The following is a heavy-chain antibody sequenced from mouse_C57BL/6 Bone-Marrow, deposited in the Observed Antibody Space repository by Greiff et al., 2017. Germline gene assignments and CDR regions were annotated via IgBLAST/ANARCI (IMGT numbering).Heavy chain of an antibody. V-gene: IGHV1-81*01. D-gene: IGHD2-1*01. Sequence: VQLQESGAELARPGASVKLSCKASGYTFTSYGISWVKQRTGQGLEWIGEIYPRSGNTYYNEKFKGKATLTADKSSSTAYMELRSLTSEDSAVYFCANICYGRAWFAYWGQGTLVTVSA. J-gene: IGHJ3*01. CDR2: IYPRSGNT. CDR1: GYTFTSYG. CDR3: ANICYGRAWFAY.